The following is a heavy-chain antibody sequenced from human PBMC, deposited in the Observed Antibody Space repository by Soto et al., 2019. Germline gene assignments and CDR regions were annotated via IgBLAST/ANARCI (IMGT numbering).Heavy chain of an antibody. CDR3: ARYGLTGDDSGWYVY. V-gene: IGHV3-21*01. D-gene: IGHD6-19*01. CDR2: IRSSSGST. Sequence: VEPMRTSSAASGAPFTRYNMNGVRQAPGKGLEWVSYIRSSSGSTYYADSAKGRFTISRDNAKNALYLQMNSLRAEDTAVYYCARYGLTGDDSGWYVYCGQGTLVTVSS. CDR1: GAPFTRYN. J-gene: IGHJ4*02.